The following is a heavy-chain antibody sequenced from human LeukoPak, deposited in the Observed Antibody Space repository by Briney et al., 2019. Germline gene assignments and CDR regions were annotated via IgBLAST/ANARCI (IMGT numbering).Heavy chain of an antibody. CDR1: GFTFSDAR. CDR2: IKSKIDGGTA. V-gene: IGHV3-15*01. CDR3: ARGALGMRYDRGYFDN. J-gene: IGHJ4*02. D-gene: IGHD1-1*01. Sequence: PGGSLRLSCVASGFTFSDARMSWVRQAPGKGLEWVGRIKSKIDGGTADYAAPVKGRFTISRDDSKNTLSLQMNSLGVEDTGVYYCARGALGMRYDRGYFDNWGQGTLVTVSS.